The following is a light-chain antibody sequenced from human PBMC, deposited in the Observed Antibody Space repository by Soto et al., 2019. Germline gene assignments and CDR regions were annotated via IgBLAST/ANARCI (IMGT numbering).Light chain of an antibody. J-gene: IGKJ5*01. CDR2: GAS. CDR3: QQPSNLPIT. Sequence: VLTQSVDTLSLSPRERATLSCRVSQSVSSNYLAWYQQIPGQAPRLLIYGASTRATGIPARFSGGGSGTDFTLTISSLEPEDFAVYYCQQPSNLPITFGQGTRLEI. CDR1: QSVSSNY. V-gene: IGKV3D-20*02.